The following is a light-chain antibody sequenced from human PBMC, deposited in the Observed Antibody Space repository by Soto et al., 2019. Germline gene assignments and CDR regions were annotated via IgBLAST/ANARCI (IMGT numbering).Light chain of an antibody. CDR2: GAS. CDR3: QGNRSLWT. V-gene: IGKV3-20*01. CDR1: QSGSNNY. J-gene: IGKJ1*01. Sequence: EVTRSQDTKSVPPGKRVTLSCRTSQSGSNNYLAWYQQKPGQAPRLLIYGASSRATRIRDRFSGSGSGTDFTLSIRRLDREAFAVSQSQGNRSLWTFGQGTRLDIK.